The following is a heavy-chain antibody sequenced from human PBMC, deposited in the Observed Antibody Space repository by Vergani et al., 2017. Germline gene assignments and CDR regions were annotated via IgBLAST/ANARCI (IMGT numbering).Heavy chain of an antibody. J-gene: IGHJ4*02. CDR2: ISSSSSYT. D-gene: IGHD2-8*01. Sequence: QVQLVESGGGLVKPGGSLRLSCAASGFTFSDYYMSWIRQAPGKGLEWVSYISSSSSYTNYADSVKGRFTISRDNAKNSLYLQMNSLRAEDTAVYYCASTPRGLMVYAIRDYWGQGTLVTVSS. V-gene: IGHV3-11*05. CDR1: GFTFSDYY. CDR3: ASTPRGLMVYAIRDY.